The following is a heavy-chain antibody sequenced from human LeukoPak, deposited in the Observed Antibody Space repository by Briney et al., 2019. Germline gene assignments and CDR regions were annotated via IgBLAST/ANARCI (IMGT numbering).Heavy chain of an antibody. J-gene: IGHJ4*02. CDR1: GYTFTSYS. V-gene: IGHV3-23*01. CDR2: ISDSGGST. D-gene: IGHD1-26*01. CDR3: AKRDTTY. Sequence: PGGSLRLSCAASGYTFTSYSMNWVRQAPGKGLEWVSAISDSGGSTYYADSVKGRFTISRDNSKNTLYLQMNSLRAEDTAIYYCAKRDTTYWGQGTLVTVSS.